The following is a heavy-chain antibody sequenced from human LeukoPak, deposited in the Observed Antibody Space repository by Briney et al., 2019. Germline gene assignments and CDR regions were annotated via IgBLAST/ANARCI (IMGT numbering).Heavy chain of an antibody. Sequence: ASVKVSCKASGYTFTSYAMHWVRQAPGQRLEGMGWINAGNGNTKYSQKFQARVTITRETSASTAYMELSSLRSEDTAVYYCARDLTALDYGDYYNWFDPWGQGTLVTVYS. J-gene: IGHJ5*02. D-gene: IGHD4-17*01. V-gene: IGHV1-3*01. CDR3: ARDLTALDYGDYYNWFDP. CDR2: INAGNGNT. CDR1: GYTFTSYA.